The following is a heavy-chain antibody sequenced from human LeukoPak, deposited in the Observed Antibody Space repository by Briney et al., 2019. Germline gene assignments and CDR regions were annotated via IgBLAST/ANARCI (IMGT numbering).Heavy chain of an antibody. Sequence: ASVKVSCKASGYTFTAYYIHWVRQAPGQGLECMGWINPNSGGTNYAQKFQGRVTMTRDTSISTAYMELSRLRSDDTAMYYCARVQFWSGYCSGGDCLFDYWGQGTLVTVSS. V-gene: IGHV1-2*02. J-gene: IGHJ4*02. CDR2: INPNSGGT. D-gene: IGHD2-15*01. CDR1: GYTFTAYY. CDR3: ARVQFWSGYCSGGDCLFDY.